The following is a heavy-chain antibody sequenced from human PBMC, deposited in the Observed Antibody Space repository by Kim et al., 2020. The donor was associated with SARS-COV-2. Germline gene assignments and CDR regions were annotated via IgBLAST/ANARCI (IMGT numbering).Heavy chain of an antibody. CDR2: IKSKTDGGTT. CDR1: GFNFSNAW. CDR3: TTDGTGYHYYYGMDV. J-gene: IGHJ6*02. D-gene: IGHD3-9*01. Sequence: GGSLRLSCAASGFNFSNAWMSWVRQAPGKGLEWVGRIKSKTDGGTTDYAAPVKGRFTISRDDSKNTLYLQMNSLKTEDTAVYYCTTDGTGYHYYYGMDVWGQGTTVTVSS. V-gene: IGHV3-15*01.